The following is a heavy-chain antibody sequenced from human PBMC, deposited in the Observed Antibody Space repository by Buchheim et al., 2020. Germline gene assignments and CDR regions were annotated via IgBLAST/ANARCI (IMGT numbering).Heavy chain of an antibody. CDR3: ARGPALNRHYYDSSGYKTYYFDY. D-gene: IGHD3-22*01. J-gene: IGHJ4*02. V-gene: IGHV4-31*03. CDR1: GGSISSGGYY. CDR2: IYYSGST. Sequence: QVQLQESGPGLVKPSQTLSLTCTVSGGSISSGGYYWSWIRQHPGKGLEWIGYIYYSGSTYYNPSLKSRVTISVDTSKNQFSLKLSSVTAADTAVYYCARGPALNRHYYDSSGYKTYYFDYWGQGTL.